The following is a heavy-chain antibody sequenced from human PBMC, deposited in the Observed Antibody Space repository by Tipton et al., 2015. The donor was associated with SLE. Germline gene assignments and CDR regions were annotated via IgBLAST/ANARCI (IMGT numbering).Heavy chain of an antibody. CDR1: GGSISSSSYY. CDR3: ARGPGGELSAEYFQH. V-gene: IGHV4-39*07. CDR2: IYYSGST. J-gene: IGHJ1*01. D-gene: IGHD3-16*02. Sequence: TLSLTCTVSGGSISSSSYYWGWIRQPPGKGLEWIGSIYYSGSTYYNPSLKSRVTISVDTSKNQFSLKLSSVTAADTAVYCCARGPGGELSAEYFQHWGQGTLVTVSS.